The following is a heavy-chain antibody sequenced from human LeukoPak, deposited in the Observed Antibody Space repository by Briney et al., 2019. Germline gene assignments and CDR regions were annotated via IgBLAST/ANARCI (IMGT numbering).Heavy chain of an antibody. J-gene: IGHJ5*02. CDR2: IYPDDSDP. V-gene: IGHV5-51*01. CDR3: ARLRRSSWFPPWGWFDP. D-gene: IGHD6-13*01. CDR1: GYSFTDFW. Sequence: GESLKISCKASGYSFTDFWIGWVRQMPGKGLEWMGIIYPDDSDPKYSPSFQGQVTISADKSISTAYLQWSSLKASDTAMYYCARLRRSSWFPPWGWFDPWGQGTLVTVSS.